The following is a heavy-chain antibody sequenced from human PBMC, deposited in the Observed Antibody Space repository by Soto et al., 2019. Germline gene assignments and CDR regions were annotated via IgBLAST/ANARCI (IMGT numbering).Heavy chain of an antibody. Sequence: QISLKESGPALVKPTQTLTLTCSFSGFSLTTTGVGVGWIRQPPGKALEWLALIYWDDDERYNPPLKNRLTITKDTAKNLVVLTMTNVDPVDTATYYGARVIAARPFDSWGQGTLEPVSS. CDR3: ARVIAARPFDS. CDR2: IYWDDDE. CDR1: GFSLTTTGVG. V-gene: IGHV2-5*02. D-gene: IGHD6-6*01. J-gene: IGHJ4*02.